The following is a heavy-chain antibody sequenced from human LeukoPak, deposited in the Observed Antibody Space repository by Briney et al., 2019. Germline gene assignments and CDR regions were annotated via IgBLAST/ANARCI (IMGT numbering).Heavy chain of an antibody. CDR3: ASSLRSDDY. CDR1: GGSISSSGYY. CDR2: IYYSGTT. D-gene: IGHD4-17*01. V-gene: IGHV4-39*01. J-gene: IGHJ4*02. Sequence: SETLSLTCTVSGGSISSSGYYWGWIRQPPGKGLEWIGSIYYSGTTYYNPSLKSRVTISVDTSKNQFSLKLSSVTAADTAVYYCASSLRSDDYWGQGTLVTVSS.